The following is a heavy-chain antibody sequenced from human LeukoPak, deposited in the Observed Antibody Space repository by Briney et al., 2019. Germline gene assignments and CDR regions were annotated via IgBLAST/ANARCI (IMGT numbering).Heavy chain of an antibody. CDR3: ARGSQYYDSSGYYYDFDY. V-gene: IGHV4-59*01. J-gene: IGHJ4*02. Sequence: PSETLSLTCTVSGGSISSYYWSWIRQPPGKGLEWIGYIYYSGSTNYNPSLKSRVTISVDTSKNQFSLKLSSVTAADTAVYYCARGSQYYDSSGYYYDFDYWGQGTLVTVSS. D-gene: IGHD3-22*01. CDR1: GGSISSYY. CDR2: IYYSGST.